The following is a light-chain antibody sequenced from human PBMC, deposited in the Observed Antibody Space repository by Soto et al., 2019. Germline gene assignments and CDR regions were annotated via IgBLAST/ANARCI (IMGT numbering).Light chain of an antibody. CDR3: LQHNSHPFT. J-gene: IGKJ3*01. CDR1: QDIGNS. V-gene: IGKV1-17*03. Sequence: DIQMTQSPSAMSASVGDRVTITCRASQDIGNSLAWFQQKPGKVPKRLIYAVSTLQSGVPSRFSGSRSGTEFTLTISSLQPEDFADYYCLQHNSHPFTFGPGTKVDIK. CDR2: AVS.